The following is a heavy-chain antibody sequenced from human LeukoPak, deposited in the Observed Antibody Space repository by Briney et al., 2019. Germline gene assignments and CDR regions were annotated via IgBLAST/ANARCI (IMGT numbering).Heavy chain of an antibody. CDR2: IIPIFGIV. V-gene: IGHV1-69*13. D-gene: IGHD1-1*01. J-gene: IGHJ5*02. Sequence: GASVKVSCKASGGTFGSNGISWVRQAPGQGLEWMGGIIPIFGIVNYEQKFQGRVTITADESTSTIYMELSSLRSEVTAGHYSARVEVGGKFDPWGQGTRVTVSS. CDR3: ARVEVGGKFDP. CDR1: GGTFGSNG.